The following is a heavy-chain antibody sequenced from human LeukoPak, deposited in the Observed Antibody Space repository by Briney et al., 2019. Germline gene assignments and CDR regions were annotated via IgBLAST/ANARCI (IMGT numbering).Heavy chain of an antibody. J-gene: IGHJ3*01. V-gene: IGHV4-4*07. D-gene: IGHD6-13*01. CDR3: ARDQVYRSSWGHDAFDV. Sequence: PAETLSLTCSVSGASISTYYWSWIRQPAGKGLEWIGRMYKNGNTNYNPSLKSRVTMSVDTSKNQFSLMLTSVTAADTAVYYCARDQVYRSSWGHDAFDVWGQGTMVTVSA. CDR2: MYKNGNT. CDR1: GASISTYY.